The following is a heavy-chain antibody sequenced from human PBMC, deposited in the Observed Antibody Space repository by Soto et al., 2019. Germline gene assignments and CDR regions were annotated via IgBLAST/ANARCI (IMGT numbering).Heavy chain of an antibody. V-gene: IGHV1-69*01. CDR3: ARDGGRHSGGVDY. D-gene: IGHD3-16*01. Sequence: QVQLVQSGAEVKKPGSSVKVSCKASGGTFSSYSINWVRQAPGQGLEWMGEIIPIFGTANYAQKFQGRVTITADESTSTGYMEPGSLRSEDTAVYFCARDGGRHSGGVDYWGQGTLVTVSS. CDR2: IIPIFGTA. J-gene: IGHJ4*02. CDR1: GGTFSSYS.